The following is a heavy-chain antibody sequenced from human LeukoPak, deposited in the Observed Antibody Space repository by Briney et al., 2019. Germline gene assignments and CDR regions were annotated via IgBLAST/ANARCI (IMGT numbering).Heavy chain of an antibody. J-gene: IGHJ4*02. Sequence: AETLSLTCTVSGGSISSYYWSWIRQPPGKGLEWIGYIYYSGSTNYNPSLKSRVTISVDTSKNQFSLKLSSVTAADTAVYYCARVYSGSYHYWGQGTLVTVSS. D-gene: IGHD1-26*01. CDR2: IYYSGST. CDR3: ARVYSGSYHY. CDR1: GGSISSYY. V-gene: IGHV4-59*01.